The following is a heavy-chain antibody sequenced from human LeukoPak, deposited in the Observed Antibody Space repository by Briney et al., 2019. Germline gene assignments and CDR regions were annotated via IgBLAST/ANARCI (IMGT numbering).Heavy chain of an antibody. J-gene: IGHJ4*02. Sequence: GGSLRLSCAASGFTFSSYGMHWVRQAPGKGLEWVAFIRYDGSNKYYADSVKGRFTISRDNSKNTLYLQMNSLRAEDTAVYYCARERPNYGSGSSALDHWGQGTLVTVSS. CDR1: GFTFSSYG. D-gene: IGHD3-10*01. V-gene: IGHV3-30*02. CDR2: IRYDGSNK. CDR3: ARERPNYGSGSSALDH.